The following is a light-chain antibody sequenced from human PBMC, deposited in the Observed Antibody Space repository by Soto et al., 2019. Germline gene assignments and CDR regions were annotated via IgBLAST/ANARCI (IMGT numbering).Light chain of an antibody. Sequence: QSVLTQPPSASGSPGQSVTISCTGTSGDVGGYNYVSWYQQHPGKAPKLMIYEVSKQPSGVPDRFSGSKSGNTASLTVSGLQPEDEADYYCSSYAGSNKSVFGTGTKVTVL. CDR3: SSYAGSNKSV. CDR2: EVS. J-gene: IGLJ1*01. CDR1: SGDVGGYNY. V-gene: IGLV2-8*01.